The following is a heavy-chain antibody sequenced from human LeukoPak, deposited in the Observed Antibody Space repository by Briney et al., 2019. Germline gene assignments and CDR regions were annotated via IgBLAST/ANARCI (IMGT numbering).Heavy chain of an antibody. V-gene: IGHV3-30*03. CDR1: GFTFSSYG. CDR2: ISYDGSNK. D-gene: IGHD3-10*01. CDR3: ALGSEMDV. J-gene: IGHJ6*04. Sequence: PGGSLRLSCAASGFTFSSYGMHWVRQAPGKGLEWVAVISYDGSNKYYADSVKGRFTISRDNSKNTLYLQMNSLRAEDTAVYYCALGSEMDVWGKGTTVTVSS.